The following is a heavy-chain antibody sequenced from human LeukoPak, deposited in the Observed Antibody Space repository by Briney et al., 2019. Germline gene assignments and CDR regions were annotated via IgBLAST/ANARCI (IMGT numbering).Heavy chain of an antibody. D-gene: IGHD6-19*01. CDR3: ARQTPSGWTNAFDY. V-gene: IGHV4-59*08. Sequence: PSETLSLTCTVSGGSISSYYWSWIRQPPGKGLEWIGYIYYSGSTNYNPSLKSRVTISVDTSKNQFSLKLSSVTAADTAVYYCARQTPSGWTNAFDYWGQGTLVTVSS. CDR1: GGSISSYY. CDR2: IYYSGST. J-gene: IGHJ4*02.